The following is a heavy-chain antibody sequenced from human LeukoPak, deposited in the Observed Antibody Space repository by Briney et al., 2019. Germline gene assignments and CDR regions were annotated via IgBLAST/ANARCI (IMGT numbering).Heavy chain of an antibody. J-gene: IGHJ4*02. CDR3: TSKYSSSWYSDY. D-gene: IGHD6-13*01. CDR1: GFTFSSYA. V-gene: IGHV3-73*01. Sequence: PGGSLRLSCAASGFTFSSYAMSWVRQASGKGLEWVGRIRSKANSYATAYAASVKGRFTISRDDSKNTAYLQMNSLKTEDTAVYYCTSKYSSSWYSDYWGQGTLVTVSS. CDR2: IRSKANSYAT.